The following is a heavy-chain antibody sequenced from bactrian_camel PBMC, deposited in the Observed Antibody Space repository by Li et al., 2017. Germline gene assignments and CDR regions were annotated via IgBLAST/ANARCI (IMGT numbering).Heavy chain of an antibody. CDR3: ASGARRGLSESLRSEYDY. CDR2: IGMTTGRT. V-gene: IGHV3S61*01. CDR1: TDVIYSPNY. Sequence: HVQLVESGGGSVQAGGSLRLSCSASTDVIYSPNYMAWFRQGAGKAREGVATIGMTTGRTLYGDSVKGRLTISWGNAKNTVYLQMNDLTPEDTAMYYCASGARRGLSESLRSEYDYWGQGTQVTVS. D-gene: IGHD1*01. J-gene: IGHJ4*01.